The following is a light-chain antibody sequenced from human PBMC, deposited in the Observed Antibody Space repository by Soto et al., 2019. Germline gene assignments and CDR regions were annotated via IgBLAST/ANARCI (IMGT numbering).Light chain of an antibody. CDR1: QSVSSSY. Sequence: IVLPQYPGTLYLSPGERATLSCMASQSVSSSYLACYQQKPGQAPRLLIYGASSRVTGIPDRFSGSGSGTDFTLTISRLEPEDFAVYYCQQYGSSPRTFCQRTNVDI. CDR2: GAS. V-gene: IGKV3-20*01. CDR3: QQYGSSPRT. J-gene: IGKJ1*01.